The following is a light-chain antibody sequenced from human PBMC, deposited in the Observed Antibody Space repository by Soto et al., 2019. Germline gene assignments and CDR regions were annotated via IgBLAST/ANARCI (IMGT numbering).Light chain of an antibody. CDR3: QSYDSSLNGL. V-gene: IGLV1-40*01. CDR2: GNS. J-gene: IGLJ1*01. Sequence: QSVLTQPPSVSGAPGQRVTISCTGSSPNIGAGYDVHWYQQLPGTAPKLLIYGNSNRPSGVPDRFSGSRSGTSASLAITGLQAEDEADYYCQSYDSSLNGLFGTGTKLTVL. CDR1: SPNIGAGYD.